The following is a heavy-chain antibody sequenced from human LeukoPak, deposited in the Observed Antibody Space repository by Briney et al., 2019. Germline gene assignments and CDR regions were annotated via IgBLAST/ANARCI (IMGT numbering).Heavy chain of an antibody. V-gene: IGHV1-2*02. Sequence: GASVKVSCKASGYRFPSYYIHWVRQAPGQGLEWMGWINPNNGATKYAQKFQGGVTLTTDTSLTTVFMELTWLTSDDTATYYCARDPGTDGTTFTLNFDCWGQGTLVTVSS. CDR3: ARDPGTDGTTFTLNFDC. CDR1: GYRFPSYY. J-gene: IGHJ4*02. D-gene: IGHD1-1*01. CDR2: INPNNGAT.